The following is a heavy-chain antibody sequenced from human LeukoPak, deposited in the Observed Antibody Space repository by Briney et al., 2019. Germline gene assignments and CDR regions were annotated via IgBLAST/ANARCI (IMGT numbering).Heavy chain of an antibody. J-gene: IGHJ6*03. Sequence: PSETLSLTCTVSSGSISSYYWSWIRQPAGKGLEWIGRIYISGSGSTNYNPSLKSRVTMSVDTSKNQFSLKLSSVTAADTAVYYCARDKRVAVAGTYIYYYYMDVWGNGTTVTISS. D-gene: IGHD6-19*01. V-gene: IGHV4-4*07. CDR1: SGSISSYY. CDR3: ARDKRVAVAGTYIYYYYMDV. CDR2: IYISGSGST.